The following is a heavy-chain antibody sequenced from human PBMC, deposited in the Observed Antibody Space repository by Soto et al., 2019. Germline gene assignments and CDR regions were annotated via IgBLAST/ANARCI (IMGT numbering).Heavy chain of an antibody. CDR1: GGIFSSYA. Sequence: QEQLVQSGAEVKKPGSSVKVSCTASGGIFSSYAISWVRQAPGQGLEWMGGIIPIFGTANYAQKFEGRVTITADESTNTAYMDLSSLKSEDTAIYYCARGGSGYVWFNEFWGQGTLVTVAS. J-gene: IGHJ4*02. V-gene: IGHV1-69*01. CDR2: IIPIFGTA. CDR3: ARGGSGYVWFNEF. D-gene: IGHD3-22*01.